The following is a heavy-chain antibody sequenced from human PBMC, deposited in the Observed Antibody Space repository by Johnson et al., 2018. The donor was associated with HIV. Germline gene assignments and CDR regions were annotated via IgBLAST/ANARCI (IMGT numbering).Heavy chain of an antibody. V-gene: IGHV3-9*01. CDR1: GFTFSSYA. CDR2: ISWNSDAI. CDR3: AGRPSGADPFDI. J-gene: IGHJ3*02. Sequence: VQLVESGGGLVQPGKSLRLSCAASGFTFSSYAMSWVRQAPGKGLEWVSGISWNSDAIKYADSVRGRFTISRDNAKNSLYLQMNSLRAEDTALYYCAGRPSGADPFDIWGQGTMVTVSS. D-gene: IGHD2-15*01.